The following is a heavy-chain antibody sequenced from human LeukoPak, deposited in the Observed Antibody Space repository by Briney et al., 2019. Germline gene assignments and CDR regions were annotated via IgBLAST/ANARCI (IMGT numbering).Heavy chain of an antibody. J-gene: IGHJ4*02. CDR2: ISSDGDNK. CDR3: ATDITMIRGVIGPANS. Sequence: PGGSLRLSCAASGFTFSSYGMHWVRQAPGKGLEWVAVISSDGDNKYYADSVKGRFTISRDNSKNTLYLQMNNLRAEDTAVYYCATDITMIRGVIGPANSWGQGTLVTVSS. CDR1: GFTFSSYG. D-gene: IGHD3-10*01. V-gene: IGHV3-30*03.